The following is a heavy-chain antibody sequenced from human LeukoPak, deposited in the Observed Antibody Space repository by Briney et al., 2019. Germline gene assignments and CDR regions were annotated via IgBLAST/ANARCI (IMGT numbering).Heavy chain of an antibody. CDR1: GFTFSSYG. D-gene: IGHD6-13*01. CDR2: IRYDGSNK. V-gene: IGHV3-30*02. CDR3: AKVGIAAAGYSVRYYYYYMDV. J-gene: IGHJ6*03. Sequence: GGSLRLSCAASGFTFSSYGMHWVRQAPGKVLEWVAFIRYDGSNKYYADSVKGRFTISRYNSKNTLYLQMNSLSAEDTAVYYCAKVGIAAAGYSVRYYYYYMDVWGKGTTVPISS.